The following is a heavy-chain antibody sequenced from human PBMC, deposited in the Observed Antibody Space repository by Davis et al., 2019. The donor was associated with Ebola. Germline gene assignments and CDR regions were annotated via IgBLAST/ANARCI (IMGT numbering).Heavy chain of an antibody. CDR2: ISWDGGST. V-gene: IGHV3-43*01. J-gene: IGHJ6*04. CDR1: GFGFEDHT. Sequence: GESLKISCATSGFGFEDHTMHWVRQAPGKGLEWVALISWDGGSTYYADSVKGRFTISRDNSKKTLYLQMNSLRAEDTAVYYCAKSGLSFGVVKYHYGMDVWGKGTTVTVSS. D-gene: IGHD3-3*01. CDR3: AKSGLSFGVVKYHYGMDV.